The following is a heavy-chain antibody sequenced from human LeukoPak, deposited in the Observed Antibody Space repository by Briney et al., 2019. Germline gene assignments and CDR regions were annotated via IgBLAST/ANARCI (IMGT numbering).Heavy chain of an antibody. CDR2: VSYDGLTT. V-gene: IGHV3-74*01. D-gene: IGHD1-26*01. CDR1: GFSFPPYW. CDR3: ARELGARYFDL. Sequence: GGSLRLSCAASGFSFPPYWMHWVRQAPGKGLVWVSRVSYDGLTTAYAESVKGRFTISRDNGKDSLYLQMNSLRGEDTAIYYCARELGARYFDLWGRGTLVTVSS. J-gene: IGHJ2*01.